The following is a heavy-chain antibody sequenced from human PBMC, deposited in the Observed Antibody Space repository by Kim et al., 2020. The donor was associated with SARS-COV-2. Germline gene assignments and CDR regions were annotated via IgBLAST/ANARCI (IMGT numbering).Heavy chain of an antibody. J-gene: IGHJ4*02. V-gene: IGHV3-21*01. Sequence: GGSLRLSCAASGFIFNDYTMNWVRQAPGKGPEWVSSIGTTTTYISYADSVKGRFTISRDNAKKSLYLQMNSLRAEDTAIYYCARVGPNYDNSGHYLDYWGQGTLVTVSS. CDR1: GFIFNDYT. CDR3: ARVGPNYDNSGHYLDY. CDR2: IGTTTTYI. D-gene: IGHD3-22*01.